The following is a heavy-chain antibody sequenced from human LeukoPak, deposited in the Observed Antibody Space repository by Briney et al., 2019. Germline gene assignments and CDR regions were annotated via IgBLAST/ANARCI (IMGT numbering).Heavy chain of an antibody. V-gene: IGHV1-3*01. D-gene: IGHD6-13*01. Sequence: ASVKVSCKASGYTFINYAINWGRQAPGQRPEWVGWINAVNGNTKYSQKFQGRVTITRDTSASTAYMELTSLTSADTAVYYCARGPRAAADDYWGQGTLVTVFS. CDR1: GYTFINYA. CDR3: ARGPRAAADDY. CDR2: INAVNGNT. J-gene: IGHJ4*02.